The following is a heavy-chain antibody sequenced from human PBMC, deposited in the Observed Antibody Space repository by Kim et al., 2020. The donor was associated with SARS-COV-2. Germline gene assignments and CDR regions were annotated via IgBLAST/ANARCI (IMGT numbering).Heavy chain of an antibody. Sequence: YAAAVKGRFTIPRDDSTSIVYLQVNSLRTEDTAVYYCATYMSASWTGFDVWGQGTMVTVSS. J-gene: IGHJ3*01. CDR3: ATYMSASWTGFDV. V-gene: IGHV3-49*02. D-gene: IGHD3-10*01.